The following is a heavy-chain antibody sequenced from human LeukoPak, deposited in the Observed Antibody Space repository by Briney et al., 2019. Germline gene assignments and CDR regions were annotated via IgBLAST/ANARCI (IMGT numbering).Heavy chain of an antibody. J-gene: IGHJ5*02. V-gene: IGHV4-31*03. CDR1: GGSISSGGYY. D-gene: IGHD3-22*01. CDR3: ARGTCYYDSSGYWDWFDP. Sequence: SETLSLTCTVSGGSISSGGYYWSWIRQHPGKGLEWIGYIYYSGSTYYNPSLKSRVTISVDTSKNQFSLKLSSVTAADTAVYYCARGTCYYDSSGYWDWFDPWGQGTLVTVSS. CDR2: IYYSGST.